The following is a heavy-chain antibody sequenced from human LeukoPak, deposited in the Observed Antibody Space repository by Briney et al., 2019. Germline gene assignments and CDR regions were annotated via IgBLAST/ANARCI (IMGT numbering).Heavy chain of an antibody. CDR3: ARGVAAAGGGFDP. J-gene: IGHJ5*02. CDR1: GYTFTGYY. D-gene: IGHD6-13*01. V-gene: IGHV1-2*02. CDR2: INPNSGGT. Sequence: ASVKVSCKASGYTFTGYYMHWVRQVPGQGLEWMGWINPNSGGTNYAQKFQGRVTMTRDTSISTAYMELSRLRSDDTAVYYCARGVAAAGGGFDPWGQGTLVTVSS.